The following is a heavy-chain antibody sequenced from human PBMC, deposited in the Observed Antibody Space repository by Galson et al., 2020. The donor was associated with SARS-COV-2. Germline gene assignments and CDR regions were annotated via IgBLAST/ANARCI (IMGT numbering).Heavy chain of an antibody. J-gene: IGHJ5*02. V-gene: IGHV1-69*13. CDR3: ARAGWRGGEGGLNWFDP. D-gene: IGHD2-21*01. Sequence: SVKVSCKASGGTFSSYAISWVRQAPGQGLEWMGGIIPIFGTANYAQKFQGRVTITADESTSTAYMELSSLRSEDTAVYYCARAGWRGGEGGLNWFDPWGQGTLVTVSS. CDR1: GGTFSSYA. CDR2: IIPIFGTA.